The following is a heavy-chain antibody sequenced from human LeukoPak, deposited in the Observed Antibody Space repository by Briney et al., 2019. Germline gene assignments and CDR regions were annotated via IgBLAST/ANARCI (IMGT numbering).Heavy chain of an antibody. CDR1: GFSFSSQN. J-gene: IGHJ6*03. V-gene: IGHV3-48*04. CDR2: IDGNGGTT. CDR3: ARQRRRDYYYYYMDV. Sequence: GGSLRLSCAASGFSFSSQNMNWVRQAPGKGLEWISYIDGNGGTTHYADSVGGRFTISRDNAKNSLYLQMDSLRVEDSALYYCARQRRRDYYYYYMDVWGKGTTVTVSS. D-gene: IGHD6-25*01.